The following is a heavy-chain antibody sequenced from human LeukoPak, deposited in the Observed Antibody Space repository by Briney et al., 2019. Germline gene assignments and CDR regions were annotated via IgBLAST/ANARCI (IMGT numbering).Heavy chain of an antibody. CDR2: ISGSGGST. CDR1: GFPFSDYY. J-gene: IGHJ4*02. CDR3: AKDYIRLDPPLYYLDY. V-gene: IGHV3-23*01. Sequence: PGGSLRLSCAASGFPFSDYYMSWVRQAPGKGLEWVSAISGSGGSTYYADSVKGRFTISRDNSKNTLYLQMNSLRAEDTAVYYCAKDYIRLDPPLYYLDYWGQGTLVTVSS. D-gene: IGHD3-10*01.